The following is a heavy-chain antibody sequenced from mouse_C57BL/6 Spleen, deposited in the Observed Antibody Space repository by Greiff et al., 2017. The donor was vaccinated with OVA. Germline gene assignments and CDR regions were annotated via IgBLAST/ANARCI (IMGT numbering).Heavy chain of an antibody. V-gene: IGHV5-17*01. CDR1: GFTFSDYG. CDR2: ISSGSSTI. Sequence: EVKLQESGGGLVKPGGSLKLSCAASGFTFSDYGMHWVRQAPEKGLEWVAYISSGSSTIYYADTVKGRFTISRDNAKNTLFLQMTSLRSEDTAMYYCAREGSWAHYFDYWGQGTTLTVSS. J-gene: IGHJ2*01. D-gene: IGHD4-1*01. CDR3: AREGSWAHYFDY.